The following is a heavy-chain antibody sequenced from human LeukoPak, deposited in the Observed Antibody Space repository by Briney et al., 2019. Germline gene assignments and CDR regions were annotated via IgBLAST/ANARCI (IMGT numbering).Heavy chain of an antibody. CDR3: ATSTVTHTRDP. CDR1: GYTFTSYD. CDR2: INPYTGAT. V-gene: IGHV1-2*02. Sequence: ASVKVSCKASGYTFTSYDINWVRQAPGQGLEWMGWINPYTGATIYAQNFQGRVTMTWDASIGTGYVELTRLTSDDTALYYCATSTVTHTRDPWGQGTLVTVSS. D-gene: IGHD1-1*01. J-gene: IGHJ5*02.